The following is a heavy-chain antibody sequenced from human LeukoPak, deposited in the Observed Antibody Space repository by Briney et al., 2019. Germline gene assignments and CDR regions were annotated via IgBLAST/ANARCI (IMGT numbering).Heavy chain of an antibody. V-gene: IGHV1-18*01. J-gene: IGHJ4*02. Sequence: GASVKVSCKASGYTFTSYGISWVRQAPGQGLERMGWISAYNGNTNYAQKLQGRVTMTTGTSTSTAYMELRSLRSDDTAVYYCARVHHYDYVWGSYRYTDEVDYWGQGTLVTVSS. CDR1: GYTFTSYG. CDR3: ARVHHYDYVWGSYRYTDEVDY. CDR2: ISAYNGNT. D-gene: IGHD3-16*02.